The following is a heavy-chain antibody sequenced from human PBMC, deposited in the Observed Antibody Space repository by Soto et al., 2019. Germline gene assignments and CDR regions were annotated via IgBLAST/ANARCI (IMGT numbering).Heavy chain of an antibody. CDR1: GGTFSSYA. CDR3: ARDIVLVPAAGGPYYYVMDV. V-gene: IGHV1-69*13. CDR2: IIPIFGTA. Sequence: VASVKVSCKASGGTFSSYAISWVRRAPGQGLEWMGGIIPIFGTANYAQKFQGRVTITADESTSTAYMELSSLRSEDTAVYYCARDIVLVPAAGGPYYYVMDVWGQGTTVTVSS. J-gene: IGHJ6*02. D-gene: IGHD2-2*01.